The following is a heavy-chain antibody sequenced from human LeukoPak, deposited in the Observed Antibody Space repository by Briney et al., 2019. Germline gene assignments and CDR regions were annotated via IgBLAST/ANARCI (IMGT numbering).Heavy chain of an antibody. V-gene: IGHV3-30*04. J-gene: IGHJ3*02. CDR1: GFTFSSYA. D-gene: IGHD2-15*01. Sequence: GGSLRLSCAASGFTFSSYAMHWVRQAPGKGLEWGAVISYDGSNKHYADSVKGRFTISRDNSKNTLYLQMNSLRAEDTAVYYCARDIGYCSGGSCSNDAFDIWGQGTMVTVSS. CDR2: ISYDGSNK. CDR3: ARDIGYCSGGSCSNDAFDI.